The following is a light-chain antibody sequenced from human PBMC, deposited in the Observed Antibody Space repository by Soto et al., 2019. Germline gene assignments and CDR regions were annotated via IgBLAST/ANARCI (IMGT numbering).Light chain of an antibody. CDR3: QQYGISPPT. J-gene: IGKJ1*01. CDR1: QSVSSSY. Sequence: EIVLTQSPGTLSLSPGERATLSCRASQSVSSSYLAWYQQKPGQAPRLLIYGASSRATGIPDRFSGSGSGTDFTLTISRLEPEDIAVYYCQQYGISPPTFGQGTKV. CDR2: GAS. V-gene: IGKV3-20*01.